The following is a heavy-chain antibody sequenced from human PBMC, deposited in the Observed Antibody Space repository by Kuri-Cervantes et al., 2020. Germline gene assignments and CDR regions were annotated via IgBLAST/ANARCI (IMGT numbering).Heavy chain of an antibody. CDR3: AWGSYSGYDFDGMDV. CDR1: GYTFTSYY. Sequence: ASVKVSCKASGYTFTSYYINWVRQATGQGLEWMGWMKPNSGNTGYAQKFQGRVTMTRNTSISKAYMELSSLRSEDTAVYYCAWGSYSGYDFDGMDVWGQGTTVTVSS. D-gene: IGHD5-12*01. V-gene: IGHV1-8*01. J-gene: IGHJ6*02. CDR2: MKPNSGNT.